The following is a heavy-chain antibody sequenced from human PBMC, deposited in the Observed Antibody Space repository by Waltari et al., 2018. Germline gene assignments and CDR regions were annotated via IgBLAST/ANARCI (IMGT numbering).Heavy chain of an antibody. CDR3: ARARLEPRERAFDI. CDR2: VFDTGST. D-gene: IGHD1-1*01. CDR1: GDSMIGHY. V-gene: IGHV4-59*11. J-gene: IGHJ3*02. Sequence: HLQESGPRLVKPSETLSLTCTVSGDSMIGHYWNWIRQSPERGLEWIGYVFDTGSTYYNPSLSSRVALFIDTSRNQVSLNLNSLTTADSAVYYCARARLEPRERAFDIWGQGTQVTVSA.